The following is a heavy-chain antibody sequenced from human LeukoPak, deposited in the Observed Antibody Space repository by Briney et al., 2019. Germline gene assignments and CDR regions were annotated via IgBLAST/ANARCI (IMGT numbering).Heavy chain of an antibody. CDR3: ARGTGTTMGIDY. D-gene: IGHD1-1*01. V-gene: IGHV4-34*01. J-gene: IGHJ4*02. Sequence: SETLSLTCAVYGGSFSGCYWSWIRQPPGKGLEWIGEINHSGSTNYNPSLKSRVTISVDTSKNQFSLKLSSVTAADTAVYYCARGTGTTMGIDYWGQGTLVTVSS. CDR2: INHSGST. CDR1: GGSFSGCY.